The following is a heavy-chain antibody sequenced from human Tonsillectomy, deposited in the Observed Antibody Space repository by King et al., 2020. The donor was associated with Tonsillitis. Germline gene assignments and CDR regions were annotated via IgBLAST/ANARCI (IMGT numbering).Heavy chain of an antibody. CDR2: IIPIFGTA. Sequence: QLVQSGAEVKKPGSSVKVSCKASGGTFSSYAISWVRQAPGQGLEWMGGIIPIFGTANYAQKFQGRVTITADESTSTAYMELSSLRSEDTAVYSCARVGRAYTAKHYFDYWGQGTLVTVSS. CDR1: GGTFSSYA. D-gene: IGHD5-18*01. CDR3: ARVGRAYTAKHYFDY. V-gene: IGHV1-69*01. J-gene: IGHJ4*02.